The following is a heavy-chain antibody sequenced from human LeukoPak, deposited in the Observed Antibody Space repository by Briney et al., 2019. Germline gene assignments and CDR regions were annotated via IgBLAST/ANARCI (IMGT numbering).Heavy chain of an antibody. CDR3: ARSDGYGLVGI. Sequence: SETLSLTCSVSCASISSGSNYWGWLRQPPGTTLEWIGSIYSSGSTYYNPSLKSRVIIIIDTPKNHFSLTLSSVTAADTAVYYCARSDGYGLVGIWGQGTMVTVSS. CDR2: IYSSGST. CDR1: CASISSGSNY. D-gene: IGHD3-10*01. J-gene: IGHJ3*02. V-gene: IGHV4-39*07.